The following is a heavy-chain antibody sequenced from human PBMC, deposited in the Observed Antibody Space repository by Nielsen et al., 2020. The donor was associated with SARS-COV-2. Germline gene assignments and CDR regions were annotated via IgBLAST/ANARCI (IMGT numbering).Heavy chain of an antibody. J-gene: IGHJ4*02. Sequence: SVKVSCKASGYTFTSYGISWVRQAPGQGLEWMGGIIPIFGTANYAQKFQGRVTITADESTSTAYMELSSLRSEDTAVYYCARDHYYDSSGQDYWGQGTLVTVSS. CDR3: ARDHYYDSSGQDY. CDR2: IIPIFGTA. D-gene: IGHD3-22*01. V-gene: IGHV1-69*13. CDR1: GYTFTSYG.